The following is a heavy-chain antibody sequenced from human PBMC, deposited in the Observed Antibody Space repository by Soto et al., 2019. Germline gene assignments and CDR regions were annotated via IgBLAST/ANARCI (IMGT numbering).Heavy chain of an antibody. V-gene: IGHV4-31*03. D-gene: IGHD1-26*01. J-gene: IGHJ4*02. CDR1: GGSISSGGYY. Sequence: QVQLQESGPGLVKPSQTLSLTCTVSGGSISSGGYYWSWIRQHPGKGLEWIGYIYYSGSTYYNPSLSVRGTIPVDPPKSQFSLKLSSVTAADTAVYYCACGIPAYFAYWGQGTLVTVSS. CDR3: ACGIPAYFAY. CDR2: IYYSGST.